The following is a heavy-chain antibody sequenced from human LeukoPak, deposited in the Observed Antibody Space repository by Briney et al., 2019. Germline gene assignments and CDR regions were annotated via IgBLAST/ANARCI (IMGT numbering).Heavy chain of an antibody. CDR3: ARGPPFHYGSGSYYNFDY. CDR1: GYTFTSYD. V-gene: IGHV1-8*01. Sequence: GASVKVSCKASGYTFTSYDINWVRQATGQGHEWMGWMNPNSGNTGYAQKFQGRVTMTRNTYISTAYMELSSLRSEDTVVYYCARGPPFHYGSGSYYNFDYWGQGTLVTVSS. D-gene: IGHD3-10*01. CDR2: MNPNSGNT. J-gene: IGHJ4*02.